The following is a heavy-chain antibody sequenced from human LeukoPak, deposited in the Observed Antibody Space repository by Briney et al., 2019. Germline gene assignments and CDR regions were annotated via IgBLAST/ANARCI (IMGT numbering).Heavy chain of an antibody. J-gene: IGHJ5*02. CDR3: AGGSGYLITS. Sequence: PGGSLRLSCAASGFTFGSYWMNWVRQAPEKGLEWLAIMKQDGSEKHYKGSVEGRFTISRDNTKNSLRLQMNSLRAEDTAVYYCAGGSGYLITSWGQGTLVTVSS. D-gene: IGHD3-9*01. V-gene: IGHV3-7*01. CDR2: MKQDGSEK. CDR1: GFTFGSYW.